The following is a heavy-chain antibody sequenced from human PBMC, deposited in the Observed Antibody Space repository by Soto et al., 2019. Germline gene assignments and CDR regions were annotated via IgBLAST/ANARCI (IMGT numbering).Heavy chain of an antibody. CDR1: GDTFNSYG. J-gene: IGHJ3*01. CDR2: IVPMFGTT. V-gene: IGHV1-69*01. D-gene: IGHD6-13*01. Sequence: QVQLVQSGPELKNPGSSVKVSCKAPGDTFNSYGISWVRQAPGQGLEWMGGIVPMFGTTNLALKFEDRVTITADELTNTVYMEIRGLTSEDTAVYYCARDLADVHLWDAFDVWGHGTRVTVSS. CDR3: ARDLADVHLWDAFDV.